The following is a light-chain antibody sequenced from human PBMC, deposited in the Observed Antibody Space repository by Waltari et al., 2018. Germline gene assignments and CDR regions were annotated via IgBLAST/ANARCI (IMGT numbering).Light chain of an antibody. V-gene: IGLV3-1*01. CDR2: QDT. Sequence: SYELTQPPSVSVSPGQTASITCSGDKLGDKYACWYQQTPGQSPVVVLYQDTKRPSGIPGRFSGSNSGNTATLPISGTEAMDEADYYCQAWDSSTYHVVFGGGTKLTVL. J-gene: IGLJ2*01. CDR1: KLGDKY. CDR3: QAWDSSTYHVV.